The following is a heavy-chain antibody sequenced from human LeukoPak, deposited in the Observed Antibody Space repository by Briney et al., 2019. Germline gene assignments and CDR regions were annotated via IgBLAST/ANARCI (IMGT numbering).Heavy chain of an antibody. Sequence: GASVNVSCKASVYTFTGYYMHWVRQAPGQGLEWMGWINPDSGGTNYAQKFQGRVTMTRDTSISTAYMELSRLTSDDTAVYYCARDSYSGSYYYWGQGTLVTVSS. CDR2: INPDSGGT. CDR1: VYTFTGYY. V-gene: IGHV1-2*02. CDR3: ARDSYSGSYYY. J-gene: IGHJ4*02. D-gene: IGHD1-26*01.